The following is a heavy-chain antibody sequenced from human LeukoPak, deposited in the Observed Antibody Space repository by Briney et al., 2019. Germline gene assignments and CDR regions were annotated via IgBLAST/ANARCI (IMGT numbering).Heavy chain of an antibody. CDR2: ISGSGENT. D-gene: IGHD3-10*01. CDR3: AKDLALGGGSVFDY. V-gene: IGHV3-23*01. CDR1: GFTFRHYA. Sequence: GGSLRLSCAASGFTFRHYAMSWVRQAPGKGLEWVSAISGSGENTYNADSVEGRFTISRDNSKSTLFLQMNSLRVEDTAVYYCAKDLALGGGSVFDYWGQGTLVTVSS. J-gene: IGHJ4*02.